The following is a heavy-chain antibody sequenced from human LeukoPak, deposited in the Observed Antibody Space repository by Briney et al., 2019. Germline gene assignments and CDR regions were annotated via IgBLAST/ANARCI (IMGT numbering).Heavy chain of an antibody. CDR3: AKDILSRRDSSGYPLDY. Sequence: GGSLRLSCAASGFTFSSHAMSWVRQAPGKGLEWVSAISGSGGSTYYADSVKGRFTISRDNSKNTLYLQMNSLRAEDTAVYYCAKDILSRRDSSGYPLDYWGQGTLVTVSS. CDR1: GFTFSSHA. D-gene: IGHD3-22*01. J-gene: IGHJ4*02. V-gene: IGHV3-23*01. CDR2: ISGSGGST.